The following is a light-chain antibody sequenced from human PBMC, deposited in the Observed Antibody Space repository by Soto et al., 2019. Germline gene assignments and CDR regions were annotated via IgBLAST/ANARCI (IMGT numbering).Light chain of an antibody. CDR3: QXRSNWPPVAT. CDR1: QSVSSY. Sequence: EIVLTQSPATLSLSPGERATLSCRASQSVSSYLAWYQQKPGQAPRLLIYDASNRATGIPARFSGSGSGTDFTLTISSLEPEDFAVYYCQXRSNWPPVATFGPGTKVDIK. J-gene: IGKJ3*01. CDR2: DAS. V-gene: IGKV3-11*01.